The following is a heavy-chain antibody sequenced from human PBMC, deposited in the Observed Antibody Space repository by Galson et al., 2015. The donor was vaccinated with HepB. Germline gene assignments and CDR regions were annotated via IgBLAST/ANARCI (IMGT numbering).Heavy chain of an antibody. Sequence: SLRLSCAASGITLSSYTMTWVRQALGKGLEWVSSISGSGGSTYYVDSMKGRSTISRDNSKNTVYLQMNSLRSEDTAVYYCAKGNWGSTPDFWGQGTLVTVSS. CDR2: ISGSGGST. CDR1: GITLSSYT. CDR3: AKGNWGSTPDF. V-gene: IGHV3-23*01. J-gene: IGHJ4*02. D-gene: IGHD7-27*01.